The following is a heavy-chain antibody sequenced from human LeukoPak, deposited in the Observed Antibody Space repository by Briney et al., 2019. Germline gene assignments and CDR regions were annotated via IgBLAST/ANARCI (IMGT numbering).Heavy chain of an antibody. V-gene: IGHV1-18*01. Sequence: ASVKVSCKASGYTFSSYGISWVRQAPGQGLEWMGWISTYNGNTNYAQKFQGRVTVTTDTSTSTAYMELRSLRSDDTAVYYCAKDGGCSSITCYSPYYFDYWGQGTLVTVSS. CDR3: AKDGGCSSITCYSPYYFDY. D-gene: IGHD2-2*01. CDR2: ISTYNGNT. CDR1: GYTFSSYG. J-gene: IGHJ4*02.